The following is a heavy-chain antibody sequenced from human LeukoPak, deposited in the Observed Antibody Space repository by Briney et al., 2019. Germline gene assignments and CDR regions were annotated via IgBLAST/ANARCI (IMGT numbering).Heavy chain of an antibody. CDR2: ISESSRDT. CDR1: GFTFSTYA. CDR3: VKGGWGYALDY. D-gene: IGHD2-2*01. Sequence: GGSLRLSCVASGFTFSTYAMTWFHQPPGKGLEWVTTISESSRDTYYADSVKGRFTVSRDNSKNTLYLQMNSLRADDTAVYYCVKGGWGYALDYWGQGTLVTVSS. J-gene: IGHJ4*02. V-gene: IGHV3-23*01.